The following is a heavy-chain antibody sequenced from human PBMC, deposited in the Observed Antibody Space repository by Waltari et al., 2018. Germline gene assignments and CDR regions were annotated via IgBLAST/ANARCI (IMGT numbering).Heavy chain of an antibody. J-gene: IGHJ4*02. D-gene: IGHD3-10*01. Sequence: QVQLVESGGGVVQPGRSLRLSCAASGFTFMSYGLHWVPPAPGRGLEGVAVISYDGSNKYYADSGKGRFTISRDNSKNTLYLQMNSLRAEDTAVYYCAKDRNYYGSGSYYGFDYWGQGTLVTVSS. V-gene: IGHV3-30*18. CDR3: AKDRNYYGSGSYYGFDY. CDR2: ISYDGSNK. CDR1: GFTFMSYG.